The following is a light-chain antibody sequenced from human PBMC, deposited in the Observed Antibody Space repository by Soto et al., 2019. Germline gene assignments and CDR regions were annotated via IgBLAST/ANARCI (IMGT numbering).Light chain of an antibody. CDR1: SSDVGVYNY. J-gene: IGLJ1*01. CDR3: TSYAGSNNFFYV. CDR2: EVS. V-gene: IGLV2-8*01. Sequence: QSALTQPPSASGSPGQSVTISCTGTSSDVGVYNYVSWYQQHPGKAPKLMIYEVSKRPSGVPDRFSGSKSGNTASLTVSGLQAEDEADYYCTSYAGSNNFFYVFGTGTKVTVL.